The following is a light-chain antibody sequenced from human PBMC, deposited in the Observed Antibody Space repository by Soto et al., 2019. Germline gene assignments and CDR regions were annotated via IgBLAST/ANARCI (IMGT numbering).Light chain of an antibody. V-gene: IGKV1-39*01. CDR1: QSISSY. Sequence: DIQMTQSPSSLSASVGDRVTITCRASQSISSYLNWYQQKPGKAPKLLIYAASSLQSGVPSRFSGSGSGTDLTLTISSLQPEDFATYYFQQSRGTFGHGTKVDIK. J-gene: IGKJ3*01. CDR3: QQSRGT. CDR2: AAS.